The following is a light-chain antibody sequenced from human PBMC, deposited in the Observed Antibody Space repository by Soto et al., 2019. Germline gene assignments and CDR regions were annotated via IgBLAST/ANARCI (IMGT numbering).Light chain of an antibody. CDR2: GAS. CDR3: QQYSTSVTWT. Sequence: EIVLTQSPGTLSLSPGERATLSCRASQSVASRYLAWYQHKPGQAPRLLIYGASNRATGIPDRFSGSGSGTDFTLTISRLEPEDFAAYYCQQYSTSVTWTFGQGTKVEIK. V-gene: IGKV3-20*01. J-gene: IGKJ1*01. CDR1: QSVASRY.